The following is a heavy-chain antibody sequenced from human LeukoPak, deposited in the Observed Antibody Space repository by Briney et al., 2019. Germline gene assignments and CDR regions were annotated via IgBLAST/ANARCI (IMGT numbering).Heavy chain of an antibody. V-gene: IGHV4-28*01. CDR2: IYYSGSP. D-gene: IGHD3-16*01. J-gene: IGHJ4*02. CDR3: ALGRGGVFYFDY. CDR1: GYSISRSNW. Sequence: PSETLSLTCAVSGYSISRSNWWGWIRQPPGKALEWIGYIYYSGSPYYNPSLKSRVTMSLDTSKNQFSLKLSSVTAVDTAVYYCALGRGGVFYFDYWGQGTLVTVSS.